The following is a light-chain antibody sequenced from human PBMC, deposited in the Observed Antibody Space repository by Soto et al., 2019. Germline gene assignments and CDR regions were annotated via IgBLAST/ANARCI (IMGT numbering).Light chain of an antibody. J-gene: IGKJ1*01. CDR2: GAS. V-gene: IGKV3-20*01. CDR1: QSVSSTY. CDR3: QQYGSSPPT. Sequence: EIVLTQSPGTLSLSPGERATLSCRASQSVSSTYLAWYQQKPGQAPRLLIYGASSRATGLTARFSVSGSGTEFTLTNSSLEPEDSAVYYCQQYGSSPPTFGQGTKVEIK.